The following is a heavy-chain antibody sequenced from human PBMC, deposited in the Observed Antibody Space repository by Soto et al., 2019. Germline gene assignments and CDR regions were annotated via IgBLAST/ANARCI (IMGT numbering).Heavy chain of an antibody. V-gene: IGHV3-30-3*01. CDR2: ISYDGSNK. CDR1: GFTFSNYI. CDR3: AGGDTYYAMGV. Sequence: QLQLVESGGGVVQPGRSLRLSCAASGFTFSNYIMHWVRQAPGKGLEWVAFISYDGSNKDYAYSVKGRFTISRDHSKNPLYLQLSSLRPEDTAVYYCAGGDTYYAMGVGGQGTTVTVSS. J-gene: IGHJ6*02. D-gene: IGHD5-18*01.